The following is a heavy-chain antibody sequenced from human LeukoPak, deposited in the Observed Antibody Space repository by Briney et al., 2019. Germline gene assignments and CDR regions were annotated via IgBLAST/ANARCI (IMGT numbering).Heavy chain of an antibody. CDR3: AKVAGKASFLDELRRGFDP. CDR1: GFTFSDYY. CDR2: ISSSGSTI. J-gene: IGHJ5*02. V-gene: IGHV3-11*01. D-gene: IGHD3/OR15-3a*01. Sequence: PGGSLRLSCAASGFTFSDYYMSWIRRAPGKGLEWVSYISSSGSTIYYADSVKGRFTISRDNAKNSLYLQMNSLRAEDTAVYYCAKVAGKASFLDELRRGFDPRGQGTLVTVSS.